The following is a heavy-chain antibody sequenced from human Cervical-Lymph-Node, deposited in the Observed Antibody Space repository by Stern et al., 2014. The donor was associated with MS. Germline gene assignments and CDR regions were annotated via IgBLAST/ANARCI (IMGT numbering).Heavy chain of an antibody. Sequence: QLQLQESGPGLVQPSETLSLTCTVSGGPISNYYWSWIRQPPGKGLEWIGYIYYIGTTNYNPSLKSRVTISVDTSKNQFSLRLSSVSVADTAVYYCARHGDTSFVYWGQGTLVTISS. D-gene: IGHD2-21*02. CDR1: GGPISNYY. J-gene: IGHJ4*02. CDR2: IYYIGTT. V-gene: IGHV4-59*08. CDR3: ARHGDTSFVY.